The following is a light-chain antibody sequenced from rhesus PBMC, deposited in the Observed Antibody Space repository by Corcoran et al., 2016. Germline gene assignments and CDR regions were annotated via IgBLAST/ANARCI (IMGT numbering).Light chain of an antibody. CDR3: QQHNRPPLT. V-gene: IGKV1-21*01. J-gene: IGKJ4*01. CDR2: KAS. CDR1: QGISSW. Sequence: DIQMTQSPSSLSASVGDTVTITCRTSQGISSWLAWYQQKSGKAPKLLIYKASSFQSGVPSRFSGSGSGTDFTLTISSLQSADFATYYCQQHNRPPLTFGGGTKVEI.